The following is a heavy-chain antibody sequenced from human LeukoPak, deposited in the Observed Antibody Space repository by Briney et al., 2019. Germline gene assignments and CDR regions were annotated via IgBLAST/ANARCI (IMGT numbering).Heavy chain of an antibody. V-gene: IGHV5-51*01. CDR1: GYSFTSYW. D-gene: IGHD3-3*01. Sequence: GESLKISCKGSGYSFTSYWMGWVCQMPGKGLEWMGIIYPGDSDTRYSPSYQGQVTISADKSISTAYLQWSSLKASHTAMYYCARYGSFGVVTNAFDYWGQGTLVTVSS. J-gene: IGHJ4*02. CDR2: IYPGDSDT. CDR3: ARYGSFGVVTNAFDY.